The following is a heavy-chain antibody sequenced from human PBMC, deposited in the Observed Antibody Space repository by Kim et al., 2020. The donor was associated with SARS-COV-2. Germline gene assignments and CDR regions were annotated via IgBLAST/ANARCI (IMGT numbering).Heavy chain of an antibody. CDR1: GGSFSGYY. D-gene: IGHD6-13*01. CDR2: INHSGST. V-gene: IGHV4-34*01. Sequence: SETLSLTCAVYGGSFSGYYWSWIRQPPGKGLEWIGEINHSGSTNYNPSLKSRVTISVDTSKNQFSLKLSSVTAADTAVYYCARGLGAAGKTPYWYFDLWGRGTLVTVSS. J-gene: IGHJ2*01. CDR3: ARGLGAAGKTPYWYFDL.